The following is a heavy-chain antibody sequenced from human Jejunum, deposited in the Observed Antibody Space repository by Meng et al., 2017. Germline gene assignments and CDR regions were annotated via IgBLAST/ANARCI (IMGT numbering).Heavy chain of an antibody. V-gene: IGHV4-4*02. J-gene: IGHJ1*01. CDR2: IYHSGTT. CDR1: CDSISSSYW. D-gene: IGHD2-8*01. CDR3: ARDFEALNGV. Sequence: QVQLQESGPGLVKPWGTLSLTCAVSCDSISSSYWWSWVRQSPGKGLEWIGEIYHSGTTNYNPSLKSRVTLSVDKSKNQFSLNLSSVTAADTAVYFCARDFEALNGVWGQGTLVTVSS.